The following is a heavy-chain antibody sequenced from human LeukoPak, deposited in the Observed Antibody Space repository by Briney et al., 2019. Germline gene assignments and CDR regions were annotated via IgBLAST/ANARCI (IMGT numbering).Heavy chain of an antibody. CDR3: ARAASYSSGWFLYFDY. V-gene: IGHV4-4*07. Sequence: SETLSLTCTVSGGSISSYYWSWIRQPAGKGPEWIGRIYTSGSTNYNPSLKSRVTMSVDTCKNQFSLKLSSVTAADTAVYYCARAASYSSGWFLYFDYWGQGTLVTVSS. CDR2: IYTSGST. CDR1: GGSISSYY. D-gene: IGHD6-19*01. J-gene: IGHJ4*02.